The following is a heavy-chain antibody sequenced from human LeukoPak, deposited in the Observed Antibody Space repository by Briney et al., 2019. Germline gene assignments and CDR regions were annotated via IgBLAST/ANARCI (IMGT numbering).Heavy chain of an antibody. V-gene: IGHV4-59*01. CDR1: GGSISSYY. J-gene: IGHJ4*02. CDR2: IYYSGST. D-gene: IGHD3-10*01. Sequence: PSETLSLTCTVSGGSISSYYWSWIRQPPGKGLEWIGYIYYSGSTNYNPSLKSRVTISVDTSKNQFSLKLSSVTAADTAVYYCARAPRDYGSGSYLYYYFDYWDQGTLVTVSS. CDR3: ARAPRDYGSGSYLYYYFDY.